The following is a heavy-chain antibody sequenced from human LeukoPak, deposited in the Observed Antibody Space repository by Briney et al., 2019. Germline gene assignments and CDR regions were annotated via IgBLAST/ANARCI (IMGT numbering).Heavy chain of an antibody. CDR1: GGSFSGYY. J-gene: IGHJ3*02. V-gene: IGHV4-34*01. CDR3: ARNGVLEALHRAFDI. CDR2: INHSGST. D-gene: IGHD2-8*01. Sequence: SETLSLTCAVYGGSFSGYYWSWIRQPPGKGLEWIGEINHSGSTNYNPSLKSRVTISVDTSKNQFSLKLSSVTAADTAVYYCARNGVLEALHRAFDIWGQGTMVTVSS.